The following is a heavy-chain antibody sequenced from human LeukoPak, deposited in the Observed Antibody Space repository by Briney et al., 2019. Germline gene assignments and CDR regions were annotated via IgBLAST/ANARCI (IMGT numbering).Heavy chain of an antibody. CDR3: AFLPPGH. D-gene: IGHD2/OR15-2a*01. CDR2: IKSDGTSI. V-gene: IGHV3-74*03. CDR1: GFTFSDYW. J-gene: IGHJ1*01. Sequence: PGGSLRLSCAASGFTFSDYWMDWVRQAPGKGLVWVSRIKSDGTSIMYADSVRVRFTISRDKAKNTLYLQMNSLRAEDTAVYYCAFLPPGHWGQGTLVTVSS.